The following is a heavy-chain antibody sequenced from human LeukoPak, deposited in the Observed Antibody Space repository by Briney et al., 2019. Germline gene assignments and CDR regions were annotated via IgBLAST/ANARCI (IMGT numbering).Heavy chain of an antibody. CDR3: TTDPYGDYDS. D-gene: IGHD4-17*01. CDR2: ISYDGSNK. J-gene: IGHJ4*02. V-gene: IGHV3-30*04. Sequence: GGSLRLSCAASGFTFSSYAMHWVRQAPGKGLEWVAVISYDGSNKYYADSVKGRFTISRDNSKNTPYLQMNSLKTEDTAVYYCTTDPYGDYDSWGQGTLVTVSS. CDR1: GFTFSSYA.